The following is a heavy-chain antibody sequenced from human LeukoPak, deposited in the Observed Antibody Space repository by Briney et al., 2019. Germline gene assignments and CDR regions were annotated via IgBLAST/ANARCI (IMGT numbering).Heavy chain of an antibody. V-gene: IGHV4-38-2*02. CDR1: GYSINTGYS. Sequence: SEAMSLTCNVSGYSINTGYSWGWIRQPPGKGLEWIATIHHSGNTYYNPSLKSRVIVSVDTSKNQFSLKVTSVTAADTAVYFCARELVVRGVYNWFEPWGQGSLVTVSS. D-gene: IGHD3-10*01. J-gene: IGHJ5*02. CDR2: IHHSGNT. CDR3: ARELVVRGVYNWFEP.